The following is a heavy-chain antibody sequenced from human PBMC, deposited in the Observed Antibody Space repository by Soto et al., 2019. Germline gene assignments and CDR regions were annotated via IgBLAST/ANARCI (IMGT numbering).Heavy chain of an antibody. CDR3: ARDDSRIVGATGFDY. Sequence: GGSLRLSCAASGFTFSSYAMHWVRQAPGKGLEWVAVISHDGSNKYYADSVKGRFTISRDNSKNTLYLQMNSLRAEDTAVYYCARDDSRIVGATGFDYWGQGTLVTVSS. J-gene: IGHJ4*02. V-gene: IGHV3-30-3*01. CDR2: ISHDGSNK. D-gene: IGHD1-26*01. CDR1: GFTFSSYA.